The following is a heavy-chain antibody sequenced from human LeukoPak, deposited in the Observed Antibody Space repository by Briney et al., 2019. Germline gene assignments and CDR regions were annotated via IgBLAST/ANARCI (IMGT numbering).Heavy chain of an antibody. CDR2: IYYSGST. V-gene: IGHV4-39*07. D-gene: IGHD5-18*01. J-gene: IGHJ5*02. CDR3: ARDPVDTAMIGHIDP. Sequence: KTSETLSLTCTVSGGSISSSSYYWGWIRQPPGKGLEWIGSIYYSGSTYYNPSLKSRVTISVDTSKNQFSLKLSSVTAADTAVYYCARDPVDTAMIGHIDPWGQGTLVTVSS. CDR1: GGSISSSSYY.